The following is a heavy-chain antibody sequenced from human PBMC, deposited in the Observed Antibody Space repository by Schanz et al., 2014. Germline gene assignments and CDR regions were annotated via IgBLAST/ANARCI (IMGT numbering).Heavy chain of an antibody. Sequence: QVQLVESGGGVVQPGRSLRLSCVASGFTFSSYDVFWVRQAPGKGLEWVAVIWSDGTNEYYADSVKGRFTISRDNSKNTVHLQMNSLRAEDTAVYYCVRDSFFAFDYWDHGTLVTVSS. V-gene: IGHV3-33*01. J-gene: IGHJ4*01. CDR3: VRDSFFAFDY. D-gene: IGHD3-3*01. CDR2: IWSDGTNE. CDR1: GFTFSSYD.